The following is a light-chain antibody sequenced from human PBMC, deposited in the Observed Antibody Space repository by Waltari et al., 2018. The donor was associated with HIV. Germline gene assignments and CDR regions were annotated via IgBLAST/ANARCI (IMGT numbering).Light chain of an antibody. Sequence: QPVLTQPSSLSASPGASASLTCTLRCGINVGTSRFSWYQQMPRSPPQYLLRYKSDADKQQGSGVPSRFSGSKDASANAGILLISGLQSEDEADYYCMIWHSSASVFGTGTKVTVL. CDR2: YKSDADK. J-gene: IGLJ1*01. CDR3: MIWHSSASV. V-gene: IGLV5-45*03. CDR1: CGINVGTSR.